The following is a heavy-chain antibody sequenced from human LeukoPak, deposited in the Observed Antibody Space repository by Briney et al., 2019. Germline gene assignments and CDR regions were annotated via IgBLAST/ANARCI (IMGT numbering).Heavy chain of an antibody. CDR2: IYNSGTT. CDR3: VREGGSENYRPFDY. Sequence: SETLPLTCTVSGGSITSYYWCWIRQPAGKGLEWIGRIYNSGTTNYNPSLKSRVTMSVDTSKNQFSLKLSSVTAADTAVYYCVREGGSENYRPFDYWGQGTLVTVSS. V-gene: IGHV4-4*07. J-gene: IGHJ4*02. CDR1: GGSITSYY. D-gene: IGHD3-16*01.